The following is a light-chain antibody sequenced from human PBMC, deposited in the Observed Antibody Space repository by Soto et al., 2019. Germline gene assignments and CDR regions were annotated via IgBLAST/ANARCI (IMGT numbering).Light chain of an antibody. CDR2: DAS. J-gene: IGKJ4*01. CDR1: QSVHSD. Sequence: EIVMTQSPATLSVSPGEGATLSCRASQSVHSDLAWYQQKPGQAPRLLIYDASIRATGIPARFSGSGSGTGFTLTISSLQSEDFAVYYCQQYTSWPPLTFGGGTKVEI. CDR3: QQYTSWPPLT. V-gene: IGKV3-15*01.